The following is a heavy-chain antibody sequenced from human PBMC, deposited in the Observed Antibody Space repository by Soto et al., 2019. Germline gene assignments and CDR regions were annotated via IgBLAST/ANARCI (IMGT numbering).Heavy chain of an antibody. D-gene: IGHD5-12*01. CDR1: GFTFSSHL. V-gene: IGHV3-74*01. J-gene: IGHJ4*02. Sequence: PGGSLRLSCAASGFTFSSHLMHWVRQAPGKGLVWVSRINSDGTSTSYADSVKGRFTISRDNAKNTLYLQMNSLRAEDTAVYYCAYRSGYEGFGYWGQGTLVTVSS. CDR3: AYRSGYEGFGY. CDR2: INSDGTST.